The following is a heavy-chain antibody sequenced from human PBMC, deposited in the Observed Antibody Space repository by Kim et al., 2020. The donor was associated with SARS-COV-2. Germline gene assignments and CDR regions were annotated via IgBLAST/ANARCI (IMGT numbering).Heavy chain of an antibody. CDR2: IKQDGSEK. CDR3: VRFPAGC. J-gene: IGHJ4*02. D-gene: IGHD2-2*01. Sequence: GGSLRLSCAASGFTFGSNWMTWVRQAPGKGLEWVANIKQDGSEKYYLDSVKGRFTISRDNTKNSLYLQMNSLRAEDTAVYYCVRFPAGCWGQGTLVTVS. V-gene: IGHV3-7*01. CDR1: GFTFGSNW.